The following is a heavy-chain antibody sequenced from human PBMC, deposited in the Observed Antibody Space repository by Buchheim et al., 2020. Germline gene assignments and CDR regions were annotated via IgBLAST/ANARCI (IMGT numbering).Heavy chain of an antibody. V-gene: IGHV3-49*03. Sequence: EVQLVESGGGLVQPGRSLRLSCTASGFTFTDYAMTWFRQAPGKGLECVGFIRSKAYGGTTEYAASVKGRFTISRDDSKRFAYLQMNSLKTEDTAVYYCTRGWLRGGNYYYYGLDVWGQGTT. CDR2: IRSKAYGGTT. D-gene: IGHD5-12*01. CDR3: TRGWLRGGNYYYYGLDV. J-gene: IGHJ6*02. CDR1: GFTFTDYA.